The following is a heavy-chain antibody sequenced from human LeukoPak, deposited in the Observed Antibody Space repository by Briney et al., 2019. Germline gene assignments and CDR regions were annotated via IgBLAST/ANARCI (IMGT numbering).Heavy chain of an antibody. CDR1: GGSISSYY. CDR2: IYYSGST. D-gene: IGHD3-3*01. Sequence: SETLSLTCTVSGGSISSYYWSWIRQPPGKGLEWIGYIYYSGSTNYNPSLKSRVTISVDTSKNQFSLKLSSVTAADTAVYYCATYDFLVGTGGGGTTYWGQGTLVTVSS. V-gene: IGHV4-59*01. CDR3: ATYDFLVGTGGGGTTY. J-gene: IGHJ4*02.